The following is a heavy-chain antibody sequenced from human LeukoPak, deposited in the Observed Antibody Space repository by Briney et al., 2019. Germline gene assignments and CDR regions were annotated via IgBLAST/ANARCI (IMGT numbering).Heavy chain of an antibody. V-gene: IGHV4-59*01. J-gene: IGHJ6*02. Sequence: SEALSLTCTVSGGSISSYYWSWIRQPPGKGLEWIGYIYYSGSTNYNPSLKSRVTISVDTSKNQFSLKLSSVTAADTAVYYCARQIDGYSYGYYYYYGMDVWGQGTTVTVSS. CDR1: GGSISSYY. CDR2: IYYSGST. CDR3: ARQIDGYSYGYYYYYGMDV. D-gene: IGHD5-18*01.